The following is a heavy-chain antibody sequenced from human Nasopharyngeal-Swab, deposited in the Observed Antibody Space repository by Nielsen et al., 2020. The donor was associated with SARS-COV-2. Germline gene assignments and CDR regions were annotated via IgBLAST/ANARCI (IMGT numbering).Heavy chain of an antibody. D-gene: IGHD3-3*01. Sequence: SGPTLVKPTQTLTLPCTFSGFSLSTSRMCVSWIRQPPGKALEWLARIDWDDDKYYSTSLKTRLTISKGTSKNQVVLTMTNMDPVDTATYYCVRIWSTIFGYAFDIWGQGTMVTVSS. CDR2: IDWDDDK. J-gene: IGHJ3*02. CDR1: GFSLSTSRMC. CDR3: VRIWSTIFGYAFDI. V-gene: IGHV2-70*11.